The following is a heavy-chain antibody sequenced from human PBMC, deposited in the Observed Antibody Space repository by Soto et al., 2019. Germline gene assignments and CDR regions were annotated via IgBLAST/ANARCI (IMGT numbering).Heavy chain of an antibody. V-gene: IGHV3-33*01. CDR2: IWYDGSNK. Sequence: QVQLVESGGGVVQPGRSLRLSCAASGFTFSSYGMHWVRQAPGKGLEWVAVIWYDGSNKYYADSVKGRFTVSRDNSNNTLYLQINSLRAEDTAVYYCARALLLHDAFDIWGQGTMVTVSS. J-gene: IGHJ3*02. D-gene: IGHD2-15*01. CDR1: GFTFSSYG. CDR3: ARALLLHDAFDI.